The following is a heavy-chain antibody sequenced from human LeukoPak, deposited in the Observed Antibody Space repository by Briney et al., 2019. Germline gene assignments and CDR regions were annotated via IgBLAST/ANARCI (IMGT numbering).Heavy chain of an antibody. J-gene: IGHJ6*02. CDR2: IWYDGSNK. D-gene: IGHD3-22*01. CDR1: GFTFSSYG. CDR3: ARTQVVRQNNINYYYGMDV. Sequence: GRSLRLSCAASGFTFSSYGMPWVRQAPGKGLEWVAVIWYDGSNKYYADSVKGRFTISRDNSKNTLYLQMNSLRAEDTAEYYCARTQVVRQNNINYYYGMDVWGQGTTVTVSS. V-gene: IGHV3-33*01.